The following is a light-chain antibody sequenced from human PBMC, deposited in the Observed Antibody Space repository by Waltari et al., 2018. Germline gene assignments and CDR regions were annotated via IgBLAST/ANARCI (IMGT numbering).Light chain of an antibody. Sequence: EIVMTQSPATLSVSPGERATLPCRASQTIRRNLAWYRQKPGQAPRLLRYGASFRATGIPARISGSGSGTEFTLTISSLQSEDFAVYFCQQYDNWPPITFGQGTKLEIK. J-gene: IGKJ2*01. V-gene: IGKV3-15*01. CDR1: QTIRRN. CDR3: QQYDNWPPIT. CDR2: GAS.